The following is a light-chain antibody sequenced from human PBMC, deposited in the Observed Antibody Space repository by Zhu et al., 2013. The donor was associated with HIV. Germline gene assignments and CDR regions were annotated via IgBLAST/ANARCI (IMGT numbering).Light chain of an antibody. CDR2: DAS. V-gene: IGKV1-33*01. CDR1: QDISNY. Sequence: DIQMTQSPSSLSASVGDRVTITCQASQDISNYLNWYQQKPGKAPKLLIYDASNLETGVPSRFSGSGSGTDFTFTISSLQPEDIATYYCQQYDNLPRSRFGGGTKVEIK. J-gene: IGKJ4*01. CDR3: QQYDNLPRSR.